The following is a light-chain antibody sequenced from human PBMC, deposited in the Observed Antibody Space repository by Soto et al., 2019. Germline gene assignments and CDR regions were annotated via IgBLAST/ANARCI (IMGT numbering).Light chain of an antibody. J-gene: IGKJ1*01. Sequence: EKVITPSPATPSLSPRGKATPSCRGSQSVSSNLAWYQQKPGQAPRLLIYGASTRATGIPARFSGSGSGTEFTLTISSLQSEDFAVYYCQQYNNWLTWTFGQGTKV. CDR1: QSVSSN. V-gene: IGKV3-15*01. CDR3: QQYNNWLTWT. CDR2: GAS.